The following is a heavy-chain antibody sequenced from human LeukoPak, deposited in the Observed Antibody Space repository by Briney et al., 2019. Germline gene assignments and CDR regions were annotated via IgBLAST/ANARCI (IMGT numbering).Heavy chain of an antibody. V-gene: IGHV4-59*01. D-gene: IGHD6-19*01. CDR3: ARDGYSSGWLYFDY. Sequence: SETLSLTCTVSGGSISSYYWSWIRQPPGKGLEWIGYIYYSGSTNYNPSLKSRVTISVDTSKNQFSLKLSSVTAADTAVYYCARDGYSSGWLYFDYWGQGTLVTVSS. J-gene: IGHJ4*02. CDR2: IYYSGST. CDR1: GGSISSYY.